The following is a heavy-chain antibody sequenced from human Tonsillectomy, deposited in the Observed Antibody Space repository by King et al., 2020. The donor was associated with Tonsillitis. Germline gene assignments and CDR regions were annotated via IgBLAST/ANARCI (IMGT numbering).Heavy chain of an antibody. CDR3: ARDAGGMDV. CDR2: ISYDGSNK. CDR1: GFTFSSYG. Sequence: HVQLVESGGGVVQPGRSLRLSCAASGFTFSSYGMHWVRQAPGKGLEWVAVISYDGSNKYYADSVKGRFTISRDNSKNTLYLQMNSLRAEDTAVYYCARDAGGMDVCGQGTTVTVSS. V-gene: IGHV3-33*05. J-gene: IGHJ6*02.